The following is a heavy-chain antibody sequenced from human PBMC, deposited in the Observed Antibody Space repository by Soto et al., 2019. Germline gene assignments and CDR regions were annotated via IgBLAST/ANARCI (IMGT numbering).Heavy chain of an antibody. CDR2: INGDGSDT. CDR3: TRSIMGFSYADS. CDR1: GFTFSTYW. J-gene: IGHJ4*02. V-gene: IGHV3-74*01. Sequence: EVQLVECGGVLVQPGGSLRRSCAASGFTFSTYWMHWVRQAPGKGLVWVSRINGDGSDTVYADSVKGRFTISRDNAKSTLYLQMNSLRAEDTAVYYCTRSIMGFSYADSWARGTLVTVSS. D-gene: IGHD2-2*01.